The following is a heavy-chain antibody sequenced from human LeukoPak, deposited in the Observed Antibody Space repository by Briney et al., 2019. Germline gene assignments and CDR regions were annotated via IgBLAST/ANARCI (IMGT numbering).Heavy chain of an antibody. CDR1: GGSISNDY. CDR2: IYTRGST. CDR3: ARGGTYGSGRNQHTTLDY. Sequence: PSETLSPTCTVSGGSISNDYRSWIRQAAGKELEWIGRIYTRGSTNYNPSLKSRVTISLDKSKKQFSLNLNSVTAADTAVYYCARGGTYGSGRNQHTTLDYWGQGTLVTVSS. D-gene: IGHD3-10*01. V-gene: IGHV4-4*07. J-gene: IGHJ4*02.